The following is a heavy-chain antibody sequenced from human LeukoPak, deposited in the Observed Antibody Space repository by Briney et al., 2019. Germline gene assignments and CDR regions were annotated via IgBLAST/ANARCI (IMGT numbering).Heavy chain of an antibody. J-gene: IGHJ6*03. D-gene: IGHD3-22*01. CDR3: ARCLNYYDSSGWNYYYYMDV. Sequence: PGGSLRLSCAASGFTFDDYGMSWVRQAPGKGLEWVSGINWNGGSTGYADSVKGRFTISRDNAENSLYLQMNSLRAEDTALYYCARCLNYYDSSGWNYYYYMDVWGKGTTVTVSS. V-gene: IGHV3-20*04. CDR1: GFTFDDYG. CDR2: INWNGGST.